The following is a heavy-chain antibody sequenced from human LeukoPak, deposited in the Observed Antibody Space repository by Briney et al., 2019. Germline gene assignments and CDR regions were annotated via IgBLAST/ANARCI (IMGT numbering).Heavy chain of an antibody. CDR3: AKGPVITPLDY. V-gene: IGHV3-30*18. CDR1: GFTFSSYG. D-gene: IGHD3-22*01. CDR2: ISYDGSNK. Sequence: GGSLRLSCAASGFTFSSYGMHWVRQAPRKGLEGVAVISYDGSNKYYADSVKSRFTISRDNSKNTLYLQMNSLRAEDTAVYYCAKGPVITPLDYWGQGTLVTGSS. J-gene: IGHJ4*02.